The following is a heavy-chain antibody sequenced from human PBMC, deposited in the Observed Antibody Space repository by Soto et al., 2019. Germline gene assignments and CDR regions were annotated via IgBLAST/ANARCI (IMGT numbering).Heavy chain of an antibody. CDR3: ARESGDWPLNWFDP. Sequence: HPGGSLRLSCAASGFNFSNHWMHWVRQRPGEGLVWVSRITSDGKSKAYAESVKGRFAISRDNAKNTLYLQMNGLTAEGTAVYYCARESGDWPLNWFDPWGLGTLVTVSS. J-gene: IGHJ5*02. D-gene: IGHD2-21*02. CDR2: ITSDGKSK. V-gene: IGHV3-74*01. CDR1: GFNFSNHW.